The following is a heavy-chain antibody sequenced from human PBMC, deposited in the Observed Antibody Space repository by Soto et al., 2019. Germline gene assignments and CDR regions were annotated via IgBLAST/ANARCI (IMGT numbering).Heavy chain of an antibody. CDR1: GYTFTSYD. CDR2: MNPNSGNT. V-gene: IGHV1-8*01. Sequence: ASVKVSCKASGYTFTSYDINWVRQATGQGLEWMGWMNPNSGNTGYAQKFQGRVTMTRNTSISTAYMELSSLRSEDTAVYYCARGRGYSYANPLALFDPYYYYYGMDVWGQGTTVTVSS. CDR3: ARGRGYSYANPLALFDPYYYYYGMDV. J-gene: IGHJ6*02. D-gene: IGHD5-18*01.